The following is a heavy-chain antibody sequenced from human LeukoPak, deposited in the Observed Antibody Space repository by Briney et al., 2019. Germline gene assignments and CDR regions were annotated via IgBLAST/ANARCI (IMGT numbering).Heavy chain of an antibody. Sequence: GASVKVSCKVSGYTLTELSMHWVRQAPGKGLEWMGGFDPEDGETIYAQKFQGRVTMTEDTSTDTAYMELSSLRSEDTAVYYCARDLLDGYNSYYYYGMDVWGQGTTVTVSS. V-gene: IGHV1-24*01. CDR1: GYTLTELS. J-gene: IGHJ6*02. CDR2: FDPEDGET. CDR3: ARDLLDGYNSYYYYGMDV. D-gene: IGHD5-24*01.